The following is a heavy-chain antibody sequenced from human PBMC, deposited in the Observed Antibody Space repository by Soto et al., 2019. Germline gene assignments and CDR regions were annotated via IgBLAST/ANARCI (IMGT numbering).Heavy chain of an antibody. CDR2: INPSGGST. V-gene: IGHV1-46*01. J-gene: IGHJ5*02. D-gene: IGHD3-22*01. Sequence: GASVKVSCKASGYTFTSYYMHWVRQAPGQGLEWMGIINPSGGSTSYAQKFQGRVTMTRDTSTSTVYMELSSLRSEDTAVYYCARSGNKYDSSGYYLNWFDPWGEGTLVTVSS. CDR3: ARSGNKYDSSGYYLNWFDP. CDR1: GYTFTSYY.